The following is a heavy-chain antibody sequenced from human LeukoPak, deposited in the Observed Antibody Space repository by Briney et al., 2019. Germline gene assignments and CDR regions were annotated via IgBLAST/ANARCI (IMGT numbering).Heavy chain of an antibody. CDR1: GYSISSGYY. CDR2: IYHSGST. Sequence: ASETLSLTCTVSGYSISSGYYWGWIRQPPGKGLEWIGSIYHSGSTYYNPSLKSRVTISVDTSKNQFSLKLSSVTAADTAVYYCARDSWSNYPPLNYFDYRGQGTLVTVSS. V-gene: IGHV4-38-2*02. J-gene: IGHJ4*02. CDR3: ARDSWSNYPPLNYFDY. D-gene: IGHD4-11*01.